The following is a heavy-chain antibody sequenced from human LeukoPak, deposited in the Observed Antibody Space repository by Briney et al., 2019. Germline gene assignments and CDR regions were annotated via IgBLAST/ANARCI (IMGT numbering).Heavy chain of an antibody. CDR2: INAGNGNT. D-gene: IGHD4-17*01. Sequence: ASVKVSCKAPGYTFTTYVMHWVRQAPGQRLEWMGWINAGNGNTKYSQKFQGRVTITRDTSASTAYMELNSLRSEDTAVYYCARESTGTTEFDYWGQGTLVTVSS. J-gene: IGHJ4*02. V-gene: IGHV1-3*01. CDR1: GYTFTTYV. CDR3: ARESTGTTEFDY.